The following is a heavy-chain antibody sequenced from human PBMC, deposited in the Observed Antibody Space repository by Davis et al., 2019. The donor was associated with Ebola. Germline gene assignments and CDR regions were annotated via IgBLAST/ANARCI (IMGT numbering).Heavy chain of an antibody. CDR2: AWHHGNNI. CDR1: GFAFSDRV. D-gene: IGHD2-15*01. J-gene: IGHJ4*02. V-gene: IGHV3-33*01. CDR3: ARDLYCQAYFDF. Sequence: GESLKISCTASGFAFSDRVLHWVRQAPGKGLEWVAAAWHHGNNIYYADSVKGRFTLSRDNSKNTLFLQMNSLRVEDTALYYCARDLYCQAYFDFWGQGTLVTVSS.